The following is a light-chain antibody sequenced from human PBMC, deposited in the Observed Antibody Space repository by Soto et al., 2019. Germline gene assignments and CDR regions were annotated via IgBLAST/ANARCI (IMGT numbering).Light chain of an antibody. CDR2: DAS. Sequence: EIVLTQSPATLSLSPGERATLSCRASQSVSSHLAWYQQKPGQAPRLLIYDASNRATGIPARFSGSGSGTGFSLTFSSPEPEDFAVYYCQLRSNWPLWTFGQGTKVEIK. CDR3: QLRSNWPLWT. CDR1: QSVSSH. J-gene: IGKJ1*01. V-gene: IGKV3-11*01.